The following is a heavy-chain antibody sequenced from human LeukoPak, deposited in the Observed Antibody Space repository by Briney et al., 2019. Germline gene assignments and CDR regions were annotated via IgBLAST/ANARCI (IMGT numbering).Heavy chain of an antibody. CDR2: ISGSGGST. D-gene: IGHD2-2*01. CDR1: GFTFSSYA. CDR3: AKQYCSSTSCSDFDY. V-gene: IGHV3-23*01. J-gene: IGHJ4*02. Sequence: GRSLRLSCAASGFTFSSYAMSWVRQAPGKGLEWVSAISGSGGSTYYADSVKGRFTISRDNSKNTLYLQMNSLRAEDTAVYYCAKQYCSSTSCSDFDYWGQGTLVTVSS.